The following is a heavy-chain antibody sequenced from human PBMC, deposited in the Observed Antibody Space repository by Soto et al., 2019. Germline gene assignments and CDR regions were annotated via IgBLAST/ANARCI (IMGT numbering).Heavy chain of an antibody. CDR1: GYTFNSYG. Sequence: ASVKFSCKTSGYTFNSYGISWVRQAPGQPLEWLGWISLYSDGTNYAQKFQGRVSMTTDTSTTTAYMELRSLRSDDTAVYYCARVVPGAEAWFGPWGQGTLVTVSS. V-gene: IGHV1-18*01. CDR3: ARVVPGAEAWFGP. CDR2: ISLYSDGT. D-gene: IGHD2-2*01. J-gene: IGHJ5*02.